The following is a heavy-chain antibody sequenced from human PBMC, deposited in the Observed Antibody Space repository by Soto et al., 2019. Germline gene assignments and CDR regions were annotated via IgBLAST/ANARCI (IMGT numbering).Heavy chain of an antibody. D-gene: IGHD2-2*01. CDR2: ISGYNGNT. J-gene: IGHJ2*01. CDR3: ARRCSSTWCLDL. Sequence: QVQLVQSGTEVKKPGASVKVSCKASGYTFTSYGICWVRQAPGQGLEWMGWISGYNGNTNYAQSLQGRVTMTTDTSTSTVYMELRSLRSDDTAVYYCARRCSSTWCLDLWGRGTLVIVSS. CDR1: GYTFTSYG. V-gene: IGHV1-18*01.